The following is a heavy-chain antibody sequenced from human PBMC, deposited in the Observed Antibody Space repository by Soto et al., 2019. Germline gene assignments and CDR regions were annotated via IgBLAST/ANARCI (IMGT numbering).Heavy chain of an antibody. V-gene: IGHV4-59*02. CDR1: GGSVSDYY. J-gene: IGHJ4*02. CDR3: ARDPAGDYGH. CDR2: IHERGVT. Sequence: PSETLSLTCNVSGGSVSDYYWSWIRQAPGKGLEWIGYIHERGVTNYNPSLKSRVTMSVDTSKNQFSLTPRSVHTADTAIYFCARDPAGDYGHWGRGTLVTVSS. D-gene: IGHD4-17*01.